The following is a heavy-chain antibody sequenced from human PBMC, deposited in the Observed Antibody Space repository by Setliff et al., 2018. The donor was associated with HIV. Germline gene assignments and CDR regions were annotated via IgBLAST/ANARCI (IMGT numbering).Heavy chain of an antibody. J-gene: IGHJ6*02. CDR3: ARGKGVGGVIITGGLDV. V-gene: IGHV1-8*01. CDR2: MNPNSGVS. Sequence: ASVKVSCKPSGHAFTNYDIHWMRRATGQGLEWMGWMNPNSGVSGYALKFHDRVTMTRDTSITTAYMELGSLTSEDTAGYYCARGKGVGGVIITGGLDVWGQGTTVTVSS. D-gene: IGHD3-10*01. CDR1: GHAFTNYD.